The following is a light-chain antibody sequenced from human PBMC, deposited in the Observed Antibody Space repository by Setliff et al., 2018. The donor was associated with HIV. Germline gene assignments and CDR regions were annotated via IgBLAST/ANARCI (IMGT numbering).Light chain of an antibody. V-gene: IGLV2-14*01. J-gene: IGLJ1*01. CDR1: SNDVGCYNY. CDR2: EVS. CDR3: SSYTSGSTRV. Sequence: QSVLTQPASVSGSPGQSITISCTGSSNDVGCYNYVSWYQQRPGKAPKLMISEVSNRPSGVSNRFSGSKSGNTASLTISGLQAEDEADYYCSSYTSGSTRVFGTGTKVTVL.